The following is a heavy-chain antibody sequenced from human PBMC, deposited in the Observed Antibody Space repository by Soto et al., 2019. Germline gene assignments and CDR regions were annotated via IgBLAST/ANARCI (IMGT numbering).Heavy chain of an antibody. V-gene: IGHV1-69*13. CDR2: IIPIFGTA. J-gene: IGHJ6*02. CDR1: GCTFSSYA. Sequence: SVKVSCKASGCTFSSYAISCVRQAPGQVLEWMGGIIPIFGTANYAQKFQGRVTITADESTSTAYMELSSLRSEDTAVYYCARDRNIVATIYNYYGMDVWGQGTTVTVSS. CDR3: ARDRNIVATIYNYYGMDV. D-gene: IGHD5-12*01.